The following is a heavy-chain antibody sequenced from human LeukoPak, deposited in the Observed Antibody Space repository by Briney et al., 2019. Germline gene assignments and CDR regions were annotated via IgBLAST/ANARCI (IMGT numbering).Heavy chain of an antibody. CDR1: GGSFRGYY. CDR2: INHSVST. D-gene: IGHD4-17*01. Sequence: SETXSLTCAVYGGSFRGYYWSWLRQXPGKGLEWIGEINHSVSTNYNPSLKSRVTISVDTSKNQFSLKLSSVTAADTAVYSCARGRYGDYERYFDYWGQGTLVTVSS. J-gene: IGHJ4*02. V-gene: IGHV4-34*01. CDR3: ARGRYGDYERYFDY.